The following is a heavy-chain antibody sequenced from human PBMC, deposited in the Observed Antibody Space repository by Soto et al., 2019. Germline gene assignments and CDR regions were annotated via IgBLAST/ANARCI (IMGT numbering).Heavy chain of an antibody. CDR1: GFNFTSYW. D-gene: IGHD6-19*01. CDR3: ARHSQQWLEVDY. CDR2: SNSDGSST. V-gene: IGHV3-74*01. J-gene: IGHJ4*02. Sequence: GGSLRLSCTASGFNFTSYWMHWVRQAPGKGLVWVSRSNSDGSSTSYADSVKGRFTISRDYAKNTLYPQMNSLRAEDTAVYYCARHSQQWLEVDYWGQGTLVTVSS.